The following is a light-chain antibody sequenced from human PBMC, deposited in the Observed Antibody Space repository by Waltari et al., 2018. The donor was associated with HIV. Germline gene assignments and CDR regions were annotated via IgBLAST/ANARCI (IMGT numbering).Light chain of an antibody. CDR3: AARDDILSGSWV. J-gene: IGLJ3*02. CDR1: ISNIGTNS. Sequence: HSVLTQAPSASGTLGQRVTISCPGSISNIGTNSLSWFQQLPGMSPLLIIFSDSQRPSGVPDRFSASKSGTSASLAIDGLESGDEADYYCAARDDILSGSWVFGGGT. CDR2: SDS. V-gene: IGLV1-44*01.